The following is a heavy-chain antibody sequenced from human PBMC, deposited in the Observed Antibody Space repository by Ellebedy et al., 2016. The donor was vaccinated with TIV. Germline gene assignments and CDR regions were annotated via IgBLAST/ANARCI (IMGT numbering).Heavy chain of an antibody. CDR2: FNLGGTT. Sequence: MPSETLSLTCAVYGGSFHNYYWSWIRQLPGKGLEWIGEFNLGGTTNYNPSLKSRVTISVDTSKNQFSLKLNSVTAADTAVYYCAKLTVGYCSSASCYTGDYWGQGTLVTVSS. CDR1: GGSFHNYY. J-gene: IGHJ4*02. CDR3: AKLTVGYCSSASCYTGDY. D-gene: IGHD2-2*02. V-gene: IGHV4-34*01.